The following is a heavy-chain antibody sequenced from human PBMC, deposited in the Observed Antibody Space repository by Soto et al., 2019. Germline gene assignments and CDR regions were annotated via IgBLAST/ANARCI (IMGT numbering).Heavy chain of an antibody. CDR1: GGTFSSYA. CDR2: IIPIFGTA. J-gene: IGHJ6*02. V-gene: IGHV1-69*13. D-gene: IGHD2-21*02. Sequence: SVKVSCKASGGTFSSYAISWVRQSPRQGLEWMGGIIPIFGTANYAQKFQGRVTITADESTSTAYMELSSLRSEDTAVYYCARVGCGGDCYTYYYGMDVWGQGTTVTVSS. CDR3: ARVGCGGDCYTYYYGMDV.